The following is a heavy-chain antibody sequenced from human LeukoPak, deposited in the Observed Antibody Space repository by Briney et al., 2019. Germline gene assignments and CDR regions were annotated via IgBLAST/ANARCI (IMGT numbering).Heavy chain of an antibody. CDR3: VRGGLYHYSGTSGDY. CDR2: ISAISTSST. Sequence: GGSLRLSCAASGFTFSTYSMNWVRQAPGKGLEWVSYISAISTSSTYYADSVKGRFTISRDNAKNSLYLQLNSLGAEDTAVYYCVRGGLYHYSGTSGDYWGQGTLVTVSS. D-gene: IGHD1-26*01. J-gene: IGHJ4*02. V-gene: IGHV3-48*04. CDR1: GFTFSTYS.